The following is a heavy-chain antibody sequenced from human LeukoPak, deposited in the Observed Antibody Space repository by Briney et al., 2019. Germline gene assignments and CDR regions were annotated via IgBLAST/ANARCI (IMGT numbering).Heavy chain of an antibody. V-gene: IGHV1-2*02. CDR3: VGGDPENCSGGSCYFYYYYGMDV. Sequence: ASVKVPCKASGYTFTGYYMHWVRQAPGQGLEWMGWINPNSGGTNYAQKFQGRVTMTRDTSISTAYMELSRLRSDDTAVYYCVGGDPENCSGGSCYFYYYYGMDVWGQGTTVTVSS. J-gene: IGHJ6*02. CDR2: INPNSGGT. D-gene: IGHD2-15*01. CDR1: GYTFTGYY.